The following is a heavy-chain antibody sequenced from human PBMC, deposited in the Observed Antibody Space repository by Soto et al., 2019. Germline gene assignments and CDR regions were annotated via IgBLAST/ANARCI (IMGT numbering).Heavy chain of an antibody. CDR1: GFTFSSYG. CDR3: AKTLYSSSWYYFDY. J-gene: IGHJ4*02. V-gene: IGHV3-30*18. CDR2: ISYDGSNK. D-gene: IGHD6-13*01. Sequence: PGGSLRLSCAASGFTFSSYGMHWVRQAPGKGLEWVAVISYDGSNKYYADSVKGRFTISRDNSKNTLYLQMNSLRAEDTAVYYCAKTLYSSSWYYFDYWGQGTLVTVSS.